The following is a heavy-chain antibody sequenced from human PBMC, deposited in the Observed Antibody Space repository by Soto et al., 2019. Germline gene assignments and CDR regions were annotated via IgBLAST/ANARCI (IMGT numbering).Heavy chain of an antibody. Sequence: QVHLVQSGPEVNKPGSSVNVSCKASGGTFNSYAISWVRQAPGQGLAWMGGVIPIFHTPFYAQKFQDRLTITAADATPTAYMELTSLTSEDTAIYYCAGGPGIGFDYWGQGTVVTVSS. CDR2: VIPIFHTP. CDR3: AGGPGIGFDY. CDR1: GGTFNSYA. J-gene: IGHJ4*02. D-gene: IGHD3-16*01. V-gene: IGHV1-69*01.